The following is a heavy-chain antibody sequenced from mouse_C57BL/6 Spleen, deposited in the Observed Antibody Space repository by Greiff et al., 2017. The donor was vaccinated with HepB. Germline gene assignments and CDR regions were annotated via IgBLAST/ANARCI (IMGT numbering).Heavy chain of an antibody. V-gene: IGHV1-15*01. J-gene: IGHJ4*01. D-gene: IGHD1-1*01. CDR1: GYTFTDYE. CDR2: IDPETGGT. Sequence: QVQLQQSGAELVRPGASVTLSCKASGYTFTDYEMHWVKQTPVHGLEWIGAIDPETGGTAYNQKFKGKAILTADKSSSTAYMELRSLTSEDSAVYYCTRDLGFRYYGSSYYYAMDYWGQGTSVTVSS. CDR3: TRDLGFRYYGSSYYYAMDY.